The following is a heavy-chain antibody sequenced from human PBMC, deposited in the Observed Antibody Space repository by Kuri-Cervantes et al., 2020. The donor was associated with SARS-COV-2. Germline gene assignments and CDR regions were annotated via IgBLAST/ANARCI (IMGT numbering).Heavy chain of an antibody. D-gene: IGHD3-10*01. J-gene: IGHJ3*02. CDR2: IIPIFGTA. V-gene: IGHV1-69*05. Sequence: SVKVSCKASGGTFSSYAISWVRQAPGQGLEWMGGIIPIFGTANYAQKFQGRVTITMDESTSTAYMELSSLRYEDTPVYYCARERDYYGSGYIWGQGTTVTVSS. CDR3: ARERDYYGSGYI. CDR1: GGTFSSYA.